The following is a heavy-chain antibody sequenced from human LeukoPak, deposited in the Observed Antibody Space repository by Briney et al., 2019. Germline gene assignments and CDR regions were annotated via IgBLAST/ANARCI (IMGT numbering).Heavy chain of an antibody. V-gene: IGHV4-39*07. Sequence: SETLSLTCTVSGGSISSSSYYWGWIRQPPGKGLEWIGSIYYSGSTYYNPSLKSRVTISVDTSKNQFSLKLSSVTAADTAVYYCARVDSEVVAAYYFDYWGQGTLVTVSS. D-gene: IGHD2-15*01. CDR2: IYYSGST. CDR1: GGSISSSSYY. J-gene: IGHJ4*02. CDR3: ARVDSEVVAAYYFDY.